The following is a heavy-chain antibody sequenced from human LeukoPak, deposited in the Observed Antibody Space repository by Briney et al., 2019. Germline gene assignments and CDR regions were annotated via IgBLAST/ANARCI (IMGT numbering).Heavy chain of an antibody. CDR1: GFTFSSNY. CDR2: IRVSGST. V-gene: IGHV3-23*01. Sequence: PGGSLRLSCAASGFTFSSNYMCWVRQAPGKGLEWVSGIRVSGSTYYPDSVTGRFTISRDNSENTLYLQMSGLRAEDTAIYYCAKGTGDTAYYFDFWGQGVLVTVSS. J-gene: IGHJ4*02. D-gene: IGHD7-27*01. CDR3: AKGTGDTAYYFDF.